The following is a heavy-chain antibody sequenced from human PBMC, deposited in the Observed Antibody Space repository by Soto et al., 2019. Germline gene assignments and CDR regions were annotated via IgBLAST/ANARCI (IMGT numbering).Heavy chain of an antibody. Sequence: PSETLSLTCAVSGGSFSGYYCSWIRQPPGKGLEWIGEINNSGSTNYSPALKSRVTIPVDTSMNQFSLKLRAVTAADTAVYYCGRARPYCYVDSWGQGTLVTVSS. V-gene: IGHV4-34*01. CDR2: INNSGST. CDR1: GGSFSGYY. D-gene: IGHD5-18*01. CDR3: GRARPYCYVDS. J-gene: IGHJ5*01.